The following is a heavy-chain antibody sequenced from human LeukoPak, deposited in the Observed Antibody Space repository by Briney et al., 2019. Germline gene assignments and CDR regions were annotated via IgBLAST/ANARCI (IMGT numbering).Heavy chain of an antibody. CDR1: GYTFTSYD. Sequence: ASVKVSCKASGYTFTSYDINWARQATGQGLEWMGWMNPNSGNTGYARKFQGRVTMTRNTSISTAYMELSSLRSEDTAVYYCACSLVLRFLEWSRMGFDPWGQGTLVTVSS. CDR2: MNPNSGNT. CDR3: ACSLVLRFLEWSRMGFDP. V-gene: IGHV1-8*01. J-gene: IGHJ5*02. D-gene: IGHD3-3*01.